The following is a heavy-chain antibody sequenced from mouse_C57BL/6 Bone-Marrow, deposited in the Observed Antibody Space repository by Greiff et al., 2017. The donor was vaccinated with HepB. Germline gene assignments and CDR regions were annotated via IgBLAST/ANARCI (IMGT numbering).Heavy chain of an antibody. J-gene: IGHJ4*01. V-gene: IGHV5-17*01. CDR2: ISSGSSTI. CDR1: GFTFSDYG. D-gene: IGHD1-1*01. CDR3: ARRIYYYASNYYYYAMDY. Sequence: EVQGVESGGGLVKPGGSLKLSCAASGFTFSDYGMHWVRQAPEKGLEWVAYISSGSSTIYYADTVKGRFTISRDNAKNTLFLQMTSLRSEDTAMYYCARRIYYYASNYYYYAMDYWGQGTSVTVSS.